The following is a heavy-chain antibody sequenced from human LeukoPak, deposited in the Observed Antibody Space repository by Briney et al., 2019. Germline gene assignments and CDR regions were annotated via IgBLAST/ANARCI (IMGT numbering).Heavy chain of an antibody. J-gene: IGHJ6*03. CDR2: IKQDGSEK. CDR1: GFTFSSYW. Sequence: PGGSLRLSCAASGFTFSSYWMSWVRQAPGKGLEWVANIKQDGSEKYYVDSVKGRFTISRDNAKRSLYLQMNSLRAEDTAVFYCARAVDYHYYYYMDFWGKGTTVTVSS. CDR3: ARAVDYHYYYYMDF. V-gene: IGHV3-7*01.